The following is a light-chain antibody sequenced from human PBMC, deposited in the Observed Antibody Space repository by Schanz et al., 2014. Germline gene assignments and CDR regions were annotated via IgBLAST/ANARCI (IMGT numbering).Light chain of an antibody. Sequence: QSALTQPRSVSGSPGQSVTISCTGTSSDVGGYNFVSWYQQHPGKGPKVMIYDVSKRPSGVPGRFSGSKSGNTASLTISGLQAEDEADYYCSSNGGVNIYVFGTGTKLTVL. CDR1: SSDVGGYNF. CDR2: DVS. V-gene: IGLV2-11*01. CDR3: SSNGGVNIYV. J-gene: IGLJ1*01.